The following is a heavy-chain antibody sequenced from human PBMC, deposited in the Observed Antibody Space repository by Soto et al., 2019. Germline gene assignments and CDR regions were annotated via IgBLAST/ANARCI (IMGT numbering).Heavy chain of an antibody. CDR2: MNANSGNT. Sequence: QVQLVQSGAEVKKPGASVKVSCKASGYTFTSNDVNWVRQATGQGLEWMGWMNANSGNTGYAQKFQGRVTMTRNTSINTVYMELSSLRSEDTAVYYCGSLDGSGWSIGYWGQGTLVIVSS. D-gene: IGHD6-19*01. J-gene: IGHJ4*02. CDR3: GSLDGSGWSIGY. CDR1: GYTFTSND. V-gene: IGHV1-8*01.